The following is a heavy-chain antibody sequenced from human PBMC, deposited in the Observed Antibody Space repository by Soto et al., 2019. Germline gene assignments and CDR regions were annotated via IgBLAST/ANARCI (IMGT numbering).Heavy chain of an antibody. CDR1: GYTFTSYG. CDR2: ISAYNGNT. CDR3: ASDSLAQIQVLRFLEWLSPPFHH. D-gene: IGHD3-3*01. J-gene: IGHJ1*01. V-gene: IGHV1-18*01. Sequence: QVQLVQSGAEVKKPGASVKVSCKASGYTFTSYGISWVRQAPGQGLEWMGWISAYNGNTNYAQKLQGRVTMTTDTSTSTAYMELRSLRSDDTAVYYCASDSLAQIQVLRFLEWLSPPFHHWGQGTLVTVSS.